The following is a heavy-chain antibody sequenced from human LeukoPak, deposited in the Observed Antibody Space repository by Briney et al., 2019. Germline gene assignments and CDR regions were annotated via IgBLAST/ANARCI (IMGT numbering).Heavy chain of an antibody. CDR1: GFTFSNYW. J-gene: IGHJ5*02. CDR2: IKQDGSEK. D-gene: IGHD2-2*01. CDR3: ARGDSSTTWQDWFDP. Sequence: GGSPRLSCAASGFTFSNYWMSWVRQAPGKGPEWVANIKQDGSEKYYVDSVKGRFTISRDNAKNSMYLQMNSLRAEDTAVYSCARGDSSTTWQDWFDPWGQGTLVTVSP. V-gene: IGHV3-7*01.